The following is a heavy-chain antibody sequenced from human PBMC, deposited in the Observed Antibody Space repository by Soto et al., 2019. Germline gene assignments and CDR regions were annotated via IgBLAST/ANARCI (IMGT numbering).Heavy chain of an antibody. Sequence: QVQLQESGPVLVKPSQTLYLTCTVSGGSISSGGYYWIWIRQHPRKGLEWIGYIYYSGSTYYNPSLKSGVTISVDTSKNQFSLKLRTVTAADTAVYYCASSPRWWIRPYYFDYWGQGTLVTVSS. CDR3: ASSPRWWIRPYYFDY. CDR2: IYYSGST. J-gene: IGHJ4*02. V-gene: IGHV4-31*03. CDR1: GGSISSGGYY. D-gene: IGHD5-18*01.